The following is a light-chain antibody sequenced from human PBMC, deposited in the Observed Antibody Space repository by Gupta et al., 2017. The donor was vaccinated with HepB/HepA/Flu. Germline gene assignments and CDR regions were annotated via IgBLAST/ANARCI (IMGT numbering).Light chain of an antibody. Sequence: QSALTQPASVSGSPGQSITISCTGTSSDVGSYNLVSWYQQHPGKAPKLMIYEVSKRPSGVSNRFSGSTSGNTASLTISGLQAEDEADYYCCSYAGSNYVFGTGTKVTVL. CDR2: EVS. V-gene: IGLV2-23*02. CDR1: SSDVGSYNL. CDR3: CSYAGSNYV. J-gene: IGLJ1*01.